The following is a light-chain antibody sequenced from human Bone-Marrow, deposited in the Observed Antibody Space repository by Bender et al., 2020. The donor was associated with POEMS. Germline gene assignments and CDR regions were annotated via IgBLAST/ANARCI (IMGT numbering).Light chain of an antibody. CDR2: NGS. CDR3: QSADSSGTYV. CDR1: ALPKQY. V-gene: IGLV3-25*03. J-gene: IGLJ1*01. Sequence: SYELTRPPSVSVSPGETARITCSGDALPKQYAYWYQQKPGQAPVLVIYNGSERPSGIPERFSGSSSGTTVTLTISGVQAEDEADYYCQSADSSGTYVFGTGTKVTVL.